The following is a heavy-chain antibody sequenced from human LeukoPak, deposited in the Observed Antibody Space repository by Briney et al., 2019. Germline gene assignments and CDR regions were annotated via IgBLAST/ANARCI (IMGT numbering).Heavy chain of an antibody. J-gene: IGHJ1*01. CDR2: ISQSART. Sequence: SETLSLTCAVTGGSISNSWWTWVSQPPGKGLEWIGEISQSARTNYNPSLKSRVTMSIDKSRNQFSLRMSSVTAADTAVYYCAGVRLGSSGFSEYFEHWGQGTLVTVSS. CDR3: AGVRLGSSGFSEYFEH. CDR1: GGSISNSW. V-gene: IGHV4-4*02. D-gene: IGHD3-22*01.